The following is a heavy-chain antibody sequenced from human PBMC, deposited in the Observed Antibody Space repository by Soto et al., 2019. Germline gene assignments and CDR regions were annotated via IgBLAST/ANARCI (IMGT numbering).Heavy chain of an antibody. J-gene: IGHJ3*02. D-gene: IGHD3-3*01. CDR3: ARDRSTIYAFDI. CDR1: GFTFDDYG. CDR2: INWDGGST. Sequence: AGGSLRLSCAASGFTFDDYGMSWVRQAPGKGLEWVSGINWDGGSTGYADSVKGRFTISRDNAKNSLYLQMNSLRAEDTALYYCARDRSTIYAFDIWGQGTMVTVS. V-gene: IGHV3-20*04.